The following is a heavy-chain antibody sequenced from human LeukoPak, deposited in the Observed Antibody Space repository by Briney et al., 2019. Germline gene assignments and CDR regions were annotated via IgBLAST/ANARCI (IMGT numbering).Heavy chain of an antibody. CDR1: GGSISTYY. J-gene: IGHJ6*02. CDR2: IYYSGST. D-gene: IGHD5-12*01. Sequence: SETLSLTCTVSGGSISTYYWGWIRQPPGKGLEWIGYIYYSGSTNYNPSLKSRVTIFVYTSKNQFSLKLSSVTAADTAVYYCVREPLSSGYDYYYGMDVWGQGATVTVSS. V-gene: IGHV4-59*01. CDR3: VREPLSSGYDYYYGMDV.